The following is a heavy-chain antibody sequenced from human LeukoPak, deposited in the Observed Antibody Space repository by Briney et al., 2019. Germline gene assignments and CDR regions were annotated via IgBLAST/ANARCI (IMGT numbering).Heavy chain of an antibody. J-gene: IGHJ5*02. CDR3: ARQASRRFDP. V-gene: IGHV6-1*01. CDR1: GDSVSSNSVA. Sequence: SQTLPLTCAISGDSVSSNSVAWNWFRQSPSRGLEWLGRTYYTSKWNNDSAESVQSRIAVNPDTSKNQFSLYLNSVTLEDTAVYYCARQASRRFDPWGQRNLVTVSS. CDR2: TYYTSKWNN.